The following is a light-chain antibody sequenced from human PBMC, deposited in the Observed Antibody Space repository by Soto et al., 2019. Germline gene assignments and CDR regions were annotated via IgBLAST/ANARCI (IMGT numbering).Light chain of an antibody. CDR1: RSISSW. CDR3: QQYHSFPLT. J-gene: IGKJ4*01. V-gene: IGKV1-5*03. CDR2: KAS. Sequence: DFQMTQSPSTLSASVGDRVTISCRASRSISSWLAWYQQKPGKAPKLLIYKASSLQSGVPSRFSGSGSGTQFTLTISGLQPDDFATYYCQQYHSFPLTFGGGTKVEIK.